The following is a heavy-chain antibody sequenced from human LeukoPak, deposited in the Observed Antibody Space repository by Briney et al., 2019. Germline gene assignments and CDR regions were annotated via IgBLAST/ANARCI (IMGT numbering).Heavy chain of an antibody. CDR3: ARDLSRGFSDY. CDR1: GGTFSSYA. CDR2: IIPIFGTA. Sequence: GASVKVSCKASGGTFSSYAISWVRQAPGQGLEWMGGIIPIFGTANYAQKFQGRVTMTRDTSTSTVYMELSSLRSEDTAVYYCARDLSRGFSDYWGQGTLVTVSS. D-gene: IGHD3-10*01. V-gene: IGHV1-69*05. J-gene: IGHJ4*02.